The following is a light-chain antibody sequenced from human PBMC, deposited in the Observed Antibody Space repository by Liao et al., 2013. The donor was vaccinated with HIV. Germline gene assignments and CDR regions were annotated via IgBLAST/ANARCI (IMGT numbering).Light chain of an antibody. V-gene: IGLV3-25*03. Sequence: SYELTQPPSVSVSPGQTAHITCSGEKLGDKYVCWYQQKPGQSPVLVIYQDTKRPSGIPERFSGSSSGTTVTLTISGVQAEDEADYYCQSADSSGTYCVFGTGTKVTVL. CDR2: QDT. CDR3: QSADSSGTYCV. J-gene: IGLJ1*01. CDR1: KLGDKY.